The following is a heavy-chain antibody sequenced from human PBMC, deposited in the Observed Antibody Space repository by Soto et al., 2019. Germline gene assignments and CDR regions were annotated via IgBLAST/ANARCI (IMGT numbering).Heavy chain of an antibody. J-gene: IGHJ6*02. CDR1: GYTFTSYG. CDR2: ISAYNGNT. V-gene: IGHV1-18*01. D-gene: IGHD3-9*01. Sequence: GASVNVSCKASGYTFTSYGISWVRRAPGQGLEWMGGISAYNGNTNYAQKLQGRVTMTTDTSTVTAYMELRSLRSDDTAVYYCAGAYYAIFTGWYYYYGMDVWGQGTTVTVSS. CDR3: AGAYYAIFTGWYYYYGMDV.